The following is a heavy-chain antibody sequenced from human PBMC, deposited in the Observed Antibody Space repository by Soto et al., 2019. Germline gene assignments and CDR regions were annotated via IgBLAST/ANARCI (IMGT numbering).Heavy chain of an antibody. CDR2: IYHTGST. D-gene: IGHD5-18*01. CDR3: ARIPVDTYMIYWSDP. Sequence: QVQLQESGPGLVKPSETLSLTCTVSGDSVSSGNYYWSWIRQPPGKGLEWIGYIYHTGSTSYSPSLKSRVNMSVNTSKNQFSLKLRSVTAADTAVYYRARIPVDTYMIYWSDPWGQGTLVTVSS. CDR1: GDSVSSGNYY. J-gene: IGHJ5*02. V-gene: IGHV4-61*01.